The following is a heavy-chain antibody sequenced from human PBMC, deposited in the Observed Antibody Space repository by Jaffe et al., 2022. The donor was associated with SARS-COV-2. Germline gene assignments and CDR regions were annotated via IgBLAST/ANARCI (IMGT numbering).Heavy chain of an antibody. Sequence: QVQLVESGGGVVQPGRSLRLSCAASGFTFSSYGMHWVRQAPGKGLEWVAVIWYDGSNKYYADSVKGRFTISRDNSKNTLYLQMNSLRAEDTAVYYCARDLDTAMVFLDYWGQGTLVTVSS. CDR3: ARDLDTAMVFLDY. D-gene: IGHD5-18*01. CDR1: GFTFSSYG. CDR2: IWYDGSNK. J-gene: IGHJ4*02. V-gene: IGHV3-33*01.